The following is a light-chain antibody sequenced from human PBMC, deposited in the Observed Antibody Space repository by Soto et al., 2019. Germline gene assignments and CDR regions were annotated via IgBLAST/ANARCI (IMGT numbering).Light chain of an antibody. J-gene: IGLJ1*01. CDR2: AVT. CDR1: SSDVGGYNY. V-gene: IGLV2-14*01. CDR3: SSYTSSSTL. Sequence: QSALAQPASVSGSPGQSITISCTGTSSDVGGYNYVSWYQQHPGKAPKLMIYAVTDWPSGVSSRFSGSKSGNTASLTISGLQAEDEADYYCSSYTSSSTLFGTGTKATVL.